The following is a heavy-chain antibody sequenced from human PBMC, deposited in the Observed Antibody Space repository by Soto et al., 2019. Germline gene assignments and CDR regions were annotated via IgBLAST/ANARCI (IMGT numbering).Heavy chain of an antibody. CDR1: GDSIKTHY. J-gene: IGHJ4*02. CDR3: ASGWMAAFDN. Sequence: LSLTCNVTGDSIKTHYWSRIRQAPGKGLEWIGYIYYSGSTLYNPSLKRRVTISADTAKNQFSLRLTSLTAADTAVYYCASGWMAAFDNWGQGTLVTVSS. CDR2: IYYSGST. V-gene: IGHV4-59*11. D-gene: IGHD2-2*03.